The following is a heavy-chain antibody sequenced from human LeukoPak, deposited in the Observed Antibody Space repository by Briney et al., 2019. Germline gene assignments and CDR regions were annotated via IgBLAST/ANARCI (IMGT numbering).Heavy chain of an antibody. Sequence: PSETLSLTCAVYGGSFSGYYWSWIRQPPGKGLEWIGEINHSGSTNYNPSLKSRVTISVDTSKNQFSLKLSSVTAADTAVYYCARKSGSYYNSSADYWGQGTLVTVSS. CDR3: ARKSGSYYNSSADY. D-gene: IGHD3-10*01. CDR1: GGSFSGYY. J-gene: IGHJ4*02. V-gene: IGHV4-34*01. CDR2: INHSGST.